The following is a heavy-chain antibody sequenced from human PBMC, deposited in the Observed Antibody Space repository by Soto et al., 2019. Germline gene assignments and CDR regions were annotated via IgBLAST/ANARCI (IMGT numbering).Heavy chain of an antibody. V-gene: IGHV3-23*01. CDR3: AKDQDYDYYYGMDV. Sequence: GGSLRLSCAASGFTFSSYAMSWVRQAPGKGLEWVSAISGSGGSTYYADSVKGRFTISRDNSKNTLYLQMNSLRAEDTAVYYCAKDQDYDYYYGMDVWGQGTTVTVSS. J-gene: IGHJ6*02. CDR2: ISGSGGST. CDR1: GFTFSSYA.